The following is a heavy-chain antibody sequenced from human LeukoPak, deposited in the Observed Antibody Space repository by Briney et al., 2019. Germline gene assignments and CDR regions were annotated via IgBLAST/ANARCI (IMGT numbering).Heavy chain of an antibody. CDR1: GFTFSSYW. J-gene: IGHJ4*02. CDR3: ARGGDIVATTYYFDY. V-gene: IGHV3-74*01. Sequence: PGGSLRLSCAASGFTFSSYWMHWVRQAPGKGLVWVSRINSDGSSTSYADSVKGRFTISRDNAKNTLYLQMNSLRAEDTAVYYCARGGDIVATTYYFDYWGQGTLVTVSS. D-gene: IGHD5-12*01. CDR2: INSDGSST.